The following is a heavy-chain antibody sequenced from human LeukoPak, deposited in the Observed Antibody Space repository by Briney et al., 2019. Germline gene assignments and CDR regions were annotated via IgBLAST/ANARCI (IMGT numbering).Heavy chain of an antibody. CDR2: MSSTRNTI. CDR1: GFTLSDYY. CDR3: ARSTDYFTYFGL. D-gene: IGHD2/OR15-2a*01. V-gene: IGHV3-11*04. J-gene: IGHJ2*01. Sequence: GGSLRLSCAASGFTLSDYYMSWIRQTPGKGLEWISYMSSTRNTIYYGDSVKGRFTVSRDNAKNSLFLQMDGLRAEDTAVYYCARSTDYFTYFGLWGRGSLVTVSS.